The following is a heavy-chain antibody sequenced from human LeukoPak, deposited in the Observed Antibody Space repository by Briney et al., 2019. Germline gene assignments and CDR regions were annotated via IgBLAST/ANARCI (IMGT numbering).Heavy chain of an antibody. CDR3: ARADSAYDFRY. D-gene: IGHD5-12*01. CDR1: GYTFSGYF. CDR2: INPNSGGT. J-gene: IGHJ4*02. V-gene: IGHV1-2*02. Sequence: ASVKVSCKASGYTFSGYFMNWVRQAPGQGLEWMGWINPNSGGTNYAQKFQGRVTMTRDTSISTAYMELSSLRSDDTAVYYCARADSAYDFRYWGQGTLVTASS.